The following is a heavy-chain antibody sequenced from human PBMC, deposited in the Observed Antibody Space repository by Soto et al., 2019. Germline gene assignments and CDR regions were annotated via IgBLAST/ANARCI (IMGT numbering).Heavy chain of an antibody. CDR2: INPNSGGT. CDR3: ARAYYDILTGYYRGYWFDP. Sequence: SLKLSCKSSGYPFTGYYIHWVRQAPGQGLEWMGWINPNSGGTNYAQKFQGWVTMTRDTSISTAYMELSRLRSDDTAVYYCARAYYDILTGYYRGYWFDPWGQGTLVTVSS. D-gene: IGHD3-9*01. CDR1: GYPFTGYY. J-gene: IGHJ5*02. V-gene: IGHV1-2*04.